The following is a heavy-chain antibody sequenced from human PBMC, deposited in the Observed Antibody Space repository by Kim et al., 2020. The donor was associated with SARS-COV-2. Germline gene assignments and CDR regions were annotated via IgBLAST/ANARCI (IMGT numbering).Heavy chain of an antibody. Sequence: GGSLRLSCAASGFTVSSNYMSWVRQAPGKGLEWVSVIYSGGSTYYADSVKGRFTISRDNSKNTLYLQMNSLRAEDTAVYYCARFGAGGQQLVRDPFDYWGQGTLVTVSS. CDR3: ARFGAGGQQLVRDPFDY. CDR2: IYSGGST. D-gene: IGHD6-13*01. CDR1: GFTVSSNY. J-gene: IGHJ4*02. V-gene: IGHV3-53*01.